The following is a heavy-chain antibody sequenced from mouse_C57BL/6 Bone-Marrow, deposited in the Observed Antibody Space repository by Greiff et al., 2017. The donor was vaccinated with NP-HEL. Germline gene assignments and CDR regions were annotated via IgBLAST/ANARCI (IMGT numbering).Heavy chain of an antibody. CDR2: ILPGSGST. CDR3: ARGGPGYLTLYYAMDY. Sequence: VQRVESGAELMKPGASVKLSCKATGYTFTGYWIEWVKQRPGHGLEWIGEILPGSGSTNYNEKFKGKATFTADTSSNTAYMQLSSLTTEDSAIYYCARGGPGYLTLYYAMDYWGQGTSVTVSS. D-gene: IGHD5-1*01. V-gene: IGHV1-9*01. J-gene: IGHJ4*01. CDR1: GYTFTGYW.